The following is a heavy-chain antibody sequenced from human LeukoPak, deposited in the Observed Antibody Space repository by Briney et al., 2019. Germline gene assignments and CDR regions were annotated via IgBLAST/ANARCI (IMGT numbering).Heavy chain of an antibody. D-gene: IGHD2-15*01. V-gene: IGHV4-59*12. CDR3: ARRGGPFDY. Sequence: SETLSLTCTVSGGSISSYYWSWIRQPPGKGLEWIGYIYYSGDTNYNPSLKSRVTISVDTSKNQFSLKLSSVTAADTAVYYCARRGGPFDYWGQGTLVTVSS. CDR2: IYYSGDT. CDR1: GGSISSYY. J-gene: IGHJ4*02.